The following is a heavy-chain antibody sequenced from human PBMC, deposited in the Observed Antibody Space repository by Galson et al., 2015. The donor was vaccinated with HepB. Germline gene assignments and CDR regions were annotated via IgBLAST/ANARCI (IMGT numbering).Heavy chain of an antibody. Sequence: SLRLSCAASGFTFSSYTINWVRQAPGKGLEWVSSITSSGRYIYYADSVRGRFTISRDNAKNSLYLQMSSLRAEDTAVYYCARDEQWLVQVPSYGMDVWGQGTTVTVSS. CDR2: ITSSGRYI. V-gene: IGHV3-21*01. D-gene: IGHD6-19*01. CDR3: ARDEQWLVQVPSYGMDV. CDR1: GFTFSSYT. J-gene: IGHJ6*02.